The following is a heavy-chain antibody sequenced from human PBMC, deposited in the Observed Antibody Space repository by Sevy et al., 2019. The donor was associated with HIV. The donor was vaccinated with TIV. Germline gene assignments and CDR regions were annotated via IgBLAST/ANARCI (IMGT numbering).Heavy chain of an antibody. J-gene: IGHJ3*02. D-gene: IGHD3-22*01. CDR3: AGWRYDRSGSFDAFDI. CDR2: IYDTNYGSGGGT. Sequence: RGYLRLSCKPSGFTFISYAMNCVRQVPGKGLDWVSTIYDTNYGSGGGTYYADSVKGRFTISRDTSKTTVYLQMNSLRTEDTAVYYCAGWRYDRSGSFDAFDIWGQGTMVSVSS. CDR1: GFTFISYA. V-gene: IGHV3-23*01.